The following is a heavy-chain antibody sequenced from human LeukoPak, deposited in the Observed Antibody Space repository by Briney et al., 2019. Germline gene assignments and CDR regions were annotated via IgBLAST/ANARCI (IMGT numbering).Heavy chain of an antibody. J-gene: IGHJ5*02. CDR2: ISGSGGST. CDR3: AKDPGGYCSSTSCNS. CDR1: GFTFSSYA. V-gene: IGHV3-23*01. Sequence: GGSLRLSCAASGFTFSSYAMSWVRQAPGKGLEWVSAISGSGGSTYYADSVKGRFTISRDNSKNTLYLQMNSLRAEDTAVYYCAKDPGGYCSSTSCNSWGQGTLVTVSS. D-gene: IGHD2-2*01.